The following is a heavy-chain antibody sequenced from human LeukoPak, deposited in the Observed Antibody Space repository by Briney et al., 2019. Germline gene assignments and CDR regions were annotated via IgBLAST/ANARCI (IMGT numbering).Heavy chain of an antibody. CDR1: GFTFSDYY. Sequence: GGSLRLSCAVSGFTFSDYYMSWIRQAPGEGLEWVSYISSSGITIYYADSVKGRFTVSRDNAKDSLYLQMNSLRAEDTAVYYCTTLRTSGWYQDSWGQGTLVTVSS. D-gene: IGHD6-19*01. J-gene: IGHJ4*02. CDR3: TTLRTSGWYQDS. CDR2: ISSSGITI. V-gene: IGHV3-11*01.